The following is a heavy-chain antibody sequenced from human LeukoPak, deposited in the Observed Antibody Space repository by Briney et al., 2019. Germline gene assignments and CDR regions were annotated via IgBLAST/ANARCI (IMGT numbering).Heavy chain of an antibody. CDR2: INHSGST. CDR1: GGSFSGYY. D-gene: IGHD5-18*01. V-gene: IGHV4-34*01. CDR3: ARGATWIQLRNWIDP. J-gene: IGHJ5*02. Sequence: PSETLSLTCAVYGGSFSGYYWSWIRQPPGKGLEWIGEINHSGSTNYNPSLKSRVTISVDTSKNQFSLKLSSVTAADTAVYYCARGATWIQLRNWIDPWGQGTLVTVSS.